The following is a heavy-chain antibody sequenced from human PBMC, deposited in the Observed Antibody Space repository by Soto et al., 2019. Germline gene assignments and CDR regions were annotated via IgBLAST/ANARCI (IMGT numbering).Heavy chain of an antibody. V-gene: IGHV3-23*01. CDR3: ARARPGAPYYYTMDL. CDR1: GFTFSSYA. J-gene: IGHJ6*02. D-gene: IGHD3-10*01. CDR2: ISGSGGIT. Sequence: ELHLLESGGGLVQPGGSLRLSGIASGFTFSSYAMTWVRQAPGKGLEWVSDISGSGGITYYADSVKGRFTISRDNSKNTLNLQMNSLRADDTAVDYCARARPGAPYYYTMDLWGQGTTVTVSS.